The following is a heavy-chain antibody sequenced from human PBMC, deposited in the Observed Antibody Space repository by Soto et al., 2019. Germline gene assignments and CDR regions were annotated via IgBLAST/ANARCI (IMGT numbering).Heavy chain of an antibody. J-gene: IGHJ4*02. Sequence: ASVKVSCKASGYTFTSYYMHWVRRAPGQGLEWMGIINPSGGSTSYAQKFQGRVTMTRDTSTSTVYMELSSLRSEDTAVYYCASYPPVYYYDSSGYYFSYWGQGTLVTVSS. D-gene: IGHD3-22*01. CDR3: ASYPPVYYYDSSGYYFSY. CDR1: GYTFTSYY. CDR2: INPSGGST. V-gene: IGHV1-46*01.